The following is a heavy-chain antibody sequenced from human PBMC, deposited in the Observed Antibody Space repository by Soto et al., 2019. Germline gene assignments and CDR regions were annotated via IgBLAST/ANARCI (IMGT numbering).Heavy chain of an antibody. Sequence: GGSLRLSCAASGFTFSSYSMNWVRQAPGKGLEWVSYISSSSSTIYYADSVKGRFTISRDNAKNSLYLQMNSLRAEDTAVYYCARPDRENLRPDAFDIWGQGTMVTVSS. CDR2: ISSSSSTI. V-gene: IGHV3-48*01. D-gene: IGHD1-26*01. J-gene: IGHJ3*02. CDR3: ARPDRENLRPDAFDI. CDR1: GFTFSSYS.